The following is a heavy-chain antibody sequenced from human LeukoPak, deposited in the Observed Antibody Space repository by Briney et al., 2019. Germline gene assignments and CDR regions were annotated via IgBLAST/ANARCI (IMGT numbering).Heavy chain of an antibody. Sequence: GGSLRLSCAASGFTFSSYAMSWVRQAPGKGLEWVSAIGGSGGSTYYADSVKGRFTISRDNSKNTLYLQMNSLRAEDTAVYYCAKSGDLRYYGMDVWGQGTTVTVSS. CDR1: GFTFSSYA. J-gene: IGHJ6*02. D-gene: IGHD3-10*01. CDR3: AKSGDLRYYGMDV. CDR2: IGGSGGST. V-gene: IGHV3-23*01.